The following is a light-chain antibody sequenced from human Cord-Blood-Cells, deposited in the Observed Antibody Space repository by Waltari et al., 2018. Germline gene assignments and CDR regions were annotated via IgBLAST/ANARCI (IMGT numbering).Light chain of an antibody. J-gene: IGLJ2*01. CDR2: GKN. V-gene: IGLV3-19*01. CDR1: SLRSYY. Sequence: SSELTQDPAVSVALGQTVRITCQGDSLRSYYASWYQQKPGQAPVLVIYGKNNRPSGIPDRFSGSSSGNTASLTITGAQAEDEAYYYCNSRDSSGNHLDVVFGGGTKLTVL. CDR3: NSRDSSGNHLDVV.